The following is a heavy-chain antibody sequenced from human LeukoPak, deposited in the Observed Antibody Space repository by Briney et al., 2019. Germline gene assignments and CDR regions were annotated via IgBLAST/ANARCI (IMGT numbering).Heavy chain of an antibody. CDR3: ARDPLEWEHAFDI. D-gene: IGHD1-26*01. J-gene: IGHJ3*02. CDR2: IKTDGGEK. CDR1: GFTFSTYW. V-gene: IGHV3-7*01. Sequence: GGSLRLSCAASGFTFSTYWMGWVRQAPGKGLDWVANIKTDGGEKYYVDSVKGRFTISRDNAKNSLYLQMNSLRAEDTALYYCARDPLEWEHAFDIWGQGTVVTVSS.